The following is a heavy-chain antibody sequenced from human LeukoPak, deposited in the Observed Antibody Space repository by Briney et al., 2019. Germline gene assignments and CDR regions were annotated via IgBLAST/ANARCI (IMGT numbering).Heavy chain of an antibody. Sequence: GGSLRLSCAASGFTFSSYAMSWVRQAPGKGLEWVSAISGSGGSTYYADSVKGRFTISRDNSKNTLYLQMNSLRAEDTAVYYCAKAGYSSSWHYYYGMDVWGQGTTVTVSS. D-gene: IGHD6-13*01. J-gene: IGHJ6*02. V-gene: IGHV3-23*01. CDR3: AKAGYSSSWHYYYGMDV. CDR1: GFTFSSYA. CDR2: ISGSGGST.